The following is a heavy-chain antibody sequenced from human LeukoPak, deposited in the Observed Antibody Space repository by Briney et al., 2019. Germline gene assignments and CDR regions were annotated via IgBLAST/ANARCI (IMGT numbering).Heavy chain of an antibody. CDR3: ARSDAFDI. Sequence: GGSLRLSCAASGFTSSNYAMSWVRQAPGKGLEWVSTISGSGDDTYFGDSVKGRFTISRDNSKNTLYLQMNSLRVEDTAVYYCARSDAFDIWGQGTMVIVSS. CDR1: GFTSSNYA. CDR2: ISGSGDDT. J-gene: IGHJ3*02. V-gene: IGHV3-23*01.